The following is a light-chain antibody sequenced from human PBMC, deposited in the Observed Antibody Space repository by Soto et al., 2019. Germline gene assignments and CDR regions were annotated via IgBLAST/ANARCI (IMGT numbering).Light chain of an antibody. J-gene: IGLJ1*01. Sequence: SALTQPPSASGSPGQSVTISCTGTSSDVGGYNYVSWYQQHPGKAPKLMIYDVSKRPSGVPDRFSGSKSGNTASLTVSGLQADDEADYYCSSYAGTHVVFGTGTKLTVL. V-gene: IGLV2-8*01. CDR3: SSYAGTHVV. CDR2: DVS. CDR1: SSDVGGYNY.